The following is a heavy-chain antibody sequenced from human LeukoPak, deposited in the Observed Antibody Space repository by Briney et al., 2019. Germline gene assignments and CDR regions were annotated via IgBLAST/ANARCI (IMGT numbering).Heavy chain of an antibody. D-gene: IGHD5-12*01. CDR1: GGSFSGYY. CDR3: ARVDIGYYYYGMDV. J-gene: IGHJ6*02. V-gene: IGHV4-34*01. CDR2: INHSGST. Sequence: PSETLSLTCAVYGGSFSGYYWSWIRQPPGKGLEWIGEINHSGSTNYNPSLKSRVTISVDTSKNQFSLKLSSVTAADTAVYYCARVDIGYYYYGMDVWGQGTTVTVSS.